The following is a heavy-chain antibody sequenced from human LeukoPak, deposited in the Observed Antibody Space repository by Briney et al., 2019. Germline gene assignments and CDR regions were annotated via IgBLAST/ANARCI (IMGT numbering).Heavy chain of an antibody. D-gene: IGHD1-26*01. CDR1: GGSISSYY. J-gene: IGHJ4*02. CDR3: ATMRSICCFDY. V-gene: IGHV4-4*07. Sequence: PSETLSLTCTVSGGSISSYYWSLIRQPAGKGLEWIGLIYNSGSTNYNPSLTSRITMSVDTSKNQFSLKLSSVTAADTAVYYCATMRSICCFDYWGQGTLVTVSS. CDR2: IYNSGST.